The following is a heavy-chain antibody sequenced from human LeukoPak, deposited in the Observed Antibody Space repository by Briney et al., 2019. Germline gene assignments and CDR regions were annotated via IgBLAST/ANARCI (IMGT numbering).Heavy chain of an antibody. D-gene: IGHD2-15*01. CDR1: GFPFSSYA. V-gene: IGHV3-64D*09. J-gene: IGHJ6*02. CDR2: ISDSGGST. Sequence: GGSLRLSCSASGFPFSSYAMHWVRQAPGKGLEYVSAISDSGGSTYYADSVKGGFTISRDNSKNTLYLQMSSLRAEDTAVYFCVRGYSFGPYGMNVWGQGTTVTVSS. CDR3: VRGYSFGPYGMNV.